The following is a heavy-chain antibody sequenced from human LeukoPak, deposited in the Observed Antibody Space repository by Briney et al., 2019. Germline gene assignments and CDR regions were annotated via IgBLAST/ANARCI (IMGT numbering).Heavy chain of an antibody. J-gene: IGHJ4*02. CDR2: ISTSGST. CDR1: GGSISSYY. Sequence: PSETLSLTCTVSGGSISSYYWSWIRQPAGKGLEWIGRISTSGSTSYNPSLKGRVTMSVDTSKNQFSLNLSSLTAADTAVYYCARDLGAAALYWGQGTLVTVSS. V-gene: IGHV4-4*07. D-gene: IGHD6-13*01. CDR3: ARDLGAAALY.